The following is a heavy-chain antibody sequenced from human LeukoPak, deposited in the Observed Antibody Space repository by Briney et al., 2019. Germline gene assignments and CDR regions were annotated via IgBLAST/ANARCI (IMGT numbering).Heavy chain of an antibody. V-gene: IGHV1-2*02. D-gene: IGHD4-11*01. CDR3: ATSTGYRNTWGAFDI. CDR2: MNPRGNVA. J-gene: IGHJ3*02. Sequence: GASVKVSCEAFGDTFSGYYMHWVRQAPGQGLEWMGWMNPRGNVANCAQKFRGRFTMTGDTSSSAYMELRGLISDDTAVYYCATSTGYRNTWGAFDIWGQGTTLIVSS. CDR1: GDTFSGYY.